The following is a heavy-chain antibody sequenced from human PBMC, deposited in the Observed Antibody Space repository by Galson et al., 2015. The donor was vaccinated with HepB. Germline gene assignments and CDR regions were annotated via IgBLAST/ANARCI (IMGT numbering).Heavy chain of an antibody. CDR2: INPNSGGT. D-gene: IGHD2-2*01. J-gene: IGHJ4*02. Sequence: SVKVSCKASGYTFTGYYMHWVRQAPGQGLEWMGWINPNSGGTNYAQKFQGRVTMTRDTSISTAYMELSRLRSDDTAVYCCARVNVVVPAAKRGPFDYWGQGTLVTVSS. CDR1: GYTFTGYY. V-gene: IGHV1-2*02. CDR3: ARVNVVVPAAKRGPFDY.